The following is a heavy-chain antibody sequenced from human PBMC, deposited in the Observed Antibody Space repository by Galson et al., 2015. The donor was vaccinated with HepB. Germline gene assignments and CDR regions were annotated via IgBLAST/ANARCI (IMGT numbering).Heavy chain of an antibody. D-gene: IGHD2-8*01. CDR3: TTDPILMVYARLDY. Sequence: SLRLSCAASGFTFSNAWMNWVRQAPGKGLEWVGRIKSKTDGGTTDYAAPVKGRFTISRDDSKNTLYLQMNSLKTEDTAVYYCTTDPILMVYARLDYWGQGTLVTVSS. J-gene: IGHJ4*02. CDR1: GFTFSNAW. V-gene: IGHV3-15*07. CDR2: IKSKTDGGTT.